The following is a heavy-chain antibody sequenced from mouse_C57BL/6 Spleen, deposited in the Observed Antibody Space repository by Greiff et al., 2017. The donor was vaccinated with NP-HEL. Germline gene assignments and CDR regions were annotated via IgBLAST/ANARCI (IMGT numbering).Heavy chain of an antibody. CDR1: GYAFSSYW. D-gene: IGHD1-3*01. Sequence: QVQLKESGAELVKPGASVKISCKASGYAFSSYWMNWVKQRPGKGLEWIGQIYPGDGDTNYNGKFKGKATLTADKSSSTAYMQLSSLNSEDSAVYFCARSLSSGYYAMDYWGQGTSVTVSS. CDR2: IYPGDGDT. V-gene: IGHV1-80*01. CDR3: ARSLSSGYYAMDY. J-gene: IGHJ4*01.